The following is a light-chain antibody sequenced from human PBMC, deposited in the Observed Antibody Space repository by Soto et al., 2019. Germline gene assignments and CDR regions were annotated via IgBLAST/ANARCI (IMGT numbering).Light chain of an antibody. CDR2: DVS. CDR3: GSYTTSSNYV. V-gene: IGLV2-14*01. J-gene: IGLJ1*01. CDR1: QSDIDAYNY. Sequence: CAGSQSDIDAYNYVSWYQQHPGKAPKLMIYDVSNRPSGISNRFSGSKSGNTASLTISGLQAEDEADYYCGSYTTSSNYVFGTGTKVTVL.